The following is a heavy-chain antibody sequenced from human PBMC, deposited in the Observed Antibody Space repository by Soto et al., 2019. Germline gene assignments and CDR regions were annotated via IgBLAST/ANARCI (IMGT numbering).Heavy chain of an antibody. CDR3: AHKHAATWCFDY. Sequence: QITLKESGPTLVKPTQTLTLTCTFSGFSLTSGGVGVAWIRQPPGKAPEWLALIYGDAAKLFRPSLKNRLSIARDNSRHEVVLKMTKMDPVDTATFFCAHKHAATWCFDYWCQGMLVTVS. V-gene: IGHV2-5*02. CDR1: GFSLTSGGVG. D-gene: IGHD2-8*02. J-gene: IGHJ4*02. CDR2: IYGDAAK.